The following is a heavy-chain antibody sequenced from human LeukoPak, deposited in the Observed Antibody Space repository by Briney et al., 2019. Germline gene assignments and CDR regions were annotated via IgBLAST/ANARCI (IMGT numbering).Heavy chain of an antibody. CDR1: GGSISSYY. CDR2: IYYSGST. Sequence: SETLSLTCTVSGGSISSYYWSWIRQPPGKGLEWIANIYYSGSTSYNPSLKSRVTISVDTSNNQFSLGLSSVTATDTAVYFCARSSSWYREFDYWGQGTLVTVSS. CDR3: ARSSSWYREFDY. D-gene: IGHD6-13*01. V-gene: IGHV4-59*04. J-gene: IGHJ4*02.